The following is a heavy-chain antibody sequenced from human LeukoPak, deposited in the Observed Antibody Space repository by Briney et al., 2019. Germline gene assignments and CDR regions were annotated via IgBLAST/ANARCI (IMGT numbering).Heavy chain of an antibody. CDR2: INHSGST. CDR3: ARHPARTYYGSSGYYSPNLWFDP. Sequence: SETLSLTCAVYGGSFSGYYWSWIRQPPGKGLEWIGEINHSGSTNYNPSLKSRVTISVDTSKNQFSLKLSSVTAADTAVYYCARHPARTYYGSSGYYSPNLWFDPWGQGTLVTVSS. D-gene: IGHD3-22*01. V-gene: IGHV4-34*01. J-gene: IGHJ5*02. CDR1: GGSFSGYY.